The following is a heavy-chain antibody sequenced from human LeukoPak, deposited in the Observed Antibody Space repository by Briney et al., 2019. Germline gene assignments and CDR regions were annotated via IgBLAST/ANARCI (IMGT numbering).Heavy chain of an antibody. D-gene: IGHD3-22*01. V-gene: IGHV1-69*04. Sequence: GSSVKVSCKASGGTSNSHAISWVRQAPGQGLEWMGRIIPNLGTTNRAQNFQDRVTPTADKSTNTAYMELISLTSDDTAVYYCATTNDGGGYQWGDFFDFWGQGTLVTVSS. CDR2: IIPNLGTT. CDR1: GGTSNSHA. CDR3: ATTNDGGGYQWGDFFDF. J-gene: IGHJ4*02.